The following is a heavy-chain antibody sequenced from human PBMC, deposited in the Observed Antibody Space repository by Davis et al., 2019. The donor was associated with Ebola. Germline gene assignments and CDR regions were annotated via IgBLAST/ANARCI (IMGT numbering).Heavy chain of an antibody. CDR2: VNRRSGAT. Sequence: ASVKVSCKTSGYRFSDHDIHWVRQAPGQGLEWMGWVNRRSGATKYAEKFQARVTMTRDSSASTVYMELRGLRSDDTAVFYCARAMTRSGYYSNEGSFDIWGQGTMVTVSS. CDR1: GYRFSDHD. V-gene: IGHV1-2*02. D-gene: IGHD3-3*01. CDR3: ARAMTRSGYYSNEGSFDI. J-gene: IGHJ3*02.